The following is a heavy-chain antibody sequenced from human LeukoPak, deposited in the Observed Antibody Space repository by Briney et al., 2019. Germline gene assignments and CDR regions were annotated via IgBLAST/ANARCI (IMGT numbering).Heavy chain of an antibody. CDR1: GFTFSSYG. CDR3: AKDNELPVLWFGDPYPGHMDV. J-gene: IGHJ6*03. CDR2: ISSSGSTI. Sequence: PGGSLRLSCAASGFTFSSYGMHWVRQAPGKGLEWVSYISSSGSTIYYADSVKGRFTISRDNAKNSLYLQMNSLRAEDTAVYYCAKDNELPVLWFGDPYPGHMDVWGKGTTVTISS. V-gene: IGHV3-48*04. D-gene: IGHD3-10*01.